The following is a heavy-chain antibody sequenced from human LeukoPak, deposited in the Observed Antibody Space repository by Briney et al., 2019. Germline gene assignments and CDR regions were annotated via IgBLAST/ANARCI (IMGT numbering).Heavy chain of an antibody. Sequence: GASVKVSCKASGYTFTSYGISWARQAPGQGLEWMGWISAYNGNTNYAQKLQGRVTMTTDTSTSTAYMELRSLRSDDTAVYYCATDLISSGSYTACDYWGQGTLVTVSS. D-gene: IGHD1-26*01. CDR1: GYTFTSYG. CDR2: ISAYNGNT. CDR3: ATDLISSGSYTACDY. V-gene: IGHV1-18*01. J-gene: IGHJ4*02.